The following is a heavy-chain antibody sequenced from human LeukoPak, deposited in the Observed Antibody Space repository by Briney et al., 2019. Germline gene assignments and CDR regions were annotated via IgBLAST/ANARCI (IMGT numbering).Heavy chain of an antibody. J-gene: IGHJ4*02. Sequence: GSLRLSCAGSGFIFSTYNMNWVRQAPGKGLEWVSSISSSSNYIYYADSVKGRFTISRDNAKNSLYLQMNSLRAEDTAVYYCARVRRVTDFWSGYYDYWGQGTLVTVSS. CDR2: ISSSSNYI. CDR3: ARVRRVTDFWSGYYDY. D-gene: IGHD3-3*01. V-gene: IGHV3-21*01. CDR1: GFIFSTYN.